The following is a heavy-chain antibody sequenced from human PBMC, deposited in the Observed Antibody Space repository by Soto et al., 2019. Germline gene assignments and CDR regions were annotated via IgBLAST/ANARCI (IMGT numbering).Heavy chain of an antibody. CDR2: INPNSGDT. Sequence: ASVKVSCKASGYIFTGYYMHWVRQAPGQGLEWMGWINPNSGDTNYTQKFQGWVTMTRDTSISTAYMELSRLRSDDTAVYYCATSRISIAVASATEYYSDYYGQGSPVTVSS. CDR3: ATSRISIAVASATEYYSDY. J-gene: IGHJ4*02. D-gene: IGHD6-19*01. V-gene: IGHV1-2*04. CDR1: GYIFTGYY.